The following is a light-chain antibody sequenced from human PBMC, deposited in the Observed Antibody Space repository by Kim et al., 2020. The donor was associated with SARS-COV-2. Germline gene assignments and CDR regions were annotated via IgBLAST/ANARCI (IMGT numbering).Light chain of an antibody. J-gene: IGKJ5*01. CDR1: QDIGKH. CDR2: DAS. Sequence: ASVGDSVTITCLASQDIGKHLNWYQQKPGKAPKVLIYDASNLEIGAPSRFSGSGSGTDFSFTISSLQPEDMATYYCQQSKNFPITFGQGTRLEIK. V-gene: IGKV1-33*01. CDR3: QQSKNFPIT.